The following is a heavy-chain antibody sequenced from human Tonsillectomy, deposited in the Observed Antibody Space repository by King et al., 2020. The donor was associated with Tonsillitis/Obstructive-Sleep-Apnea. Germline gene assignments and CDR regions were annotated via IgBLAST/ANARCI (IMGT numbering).Heavy chain of an antibody. CDR2: LNYSGST. CDR3: ARGSDCTGGVCYTSSWFDP. CDR1: VGSFSGYY. Sequence: VQLQQWGAGLLKPSETLSLTCAVYVGSFSGYYWSWIRQPPGKGLDWIGELNYSGSTNYNPSLKSRVTISIDTSKNQFSLKLSSVTAADTAVYYCARGSDCTGGVCYTSSWFDPWGQGTLVTVSS. V-gene: IGHV4-34*01. J-gene: IGHJ5*02. D-gene: IGHD2-8*02.